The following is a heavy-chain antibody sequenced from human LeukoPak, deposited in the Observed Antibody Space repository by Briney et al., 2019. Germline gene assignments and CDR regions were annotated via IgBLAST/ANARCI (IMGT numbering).Heavy chain of an antibody. Sequence: ASVKVSCKASGYTFTSYYIHWVRQAPGQGLEWMGIINPTGGGTTYAQKFQGRVTMTRDTSTSTVYMELSTLRPEDTAVYYCARGSSSNLYYFDYWGQGTLVTVSS. D-gene: IGHD6-13*01. CDR2: INPTGGGT. V-gene: IGHV1-46*01. CDR1: GYTFTSYY. J-gene: IGHJ4*02. CDR3: ARGSSSNLYYFDY.